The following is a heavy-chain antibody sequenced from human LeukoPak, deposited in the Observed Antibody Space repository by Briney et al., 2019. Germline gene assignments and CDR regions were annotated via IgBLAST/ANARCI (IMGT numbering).Heavy chain of an antibody. CDR1: GGSISSGGYY. J-gene: IGHJ4*02. Sequence: PSETLSLTCTVSGGSISSGGYYWSWIRQHPGKGLEWIGYIYYRGSTDYNPSLKSRVTISVDTSKNQFSLKMSSVTDADTAVYYCARVWWSSSVFFDYWGQGTLVTVSS. CDR2: IYYRGST. V-gene: IGHV4-31*03. CDR3: ARVWWSSSVFFDY. D-gene: IGHD2-15*01.